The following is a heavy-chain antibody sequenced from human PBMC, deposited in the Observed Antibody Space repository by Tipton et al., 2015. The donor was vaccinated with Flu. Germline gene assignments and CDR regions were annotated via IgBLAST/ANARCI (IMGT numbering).Heavy chain of an antibody. D-gene: IGHD6-19*01. CDR2: IYYSGST. Sequence: TLSLTCTVSGGSISSYYWSWIRQPPGKGLEWIGYIYYSGSTNYNPSLKSRVTISVDTSKNQFSLKLSSVTAADTAVYYGARLMVAGTDYYYGMDVWGQGTTVTVSS. CDR1: GGSISSYY. J-gene: IGHJ6*02. CDR3: ARLMVAGTDYYYGMDV. V-gene: IGHV4-59*08.